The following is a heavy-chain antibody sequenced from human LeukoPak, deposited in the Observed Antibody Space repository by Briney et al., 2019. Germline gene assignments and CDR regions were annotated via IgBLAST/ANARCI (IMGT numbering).Heavy chain of an antibody. D-gene: IGHD3-10*01. CDR3: ARGTYYYGSGSYSRWFDP. CDR2: INHSGST. V-gene: IGHV4-34*01. CDR1: GGSFSGCY. Sequence: SETLSLTCAVYGGSFSGCYWSWIRQPPGKGLEWIGEINHSGSTNYNPSLKSRVTISVDTSKNQFSLRLSSVTAADTAVYYCARGTYYYGSGSYSRWFDPWGQGTLVTVSS. J-gene: IGHJ5*02.